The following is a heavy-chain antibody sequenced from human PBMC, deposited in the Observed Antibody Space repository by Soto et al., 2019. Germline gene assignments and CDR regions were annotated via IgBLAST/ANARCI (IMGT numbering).Heavy chain of an antibody. Sequence: PSETLSLTCAVYGGSFSGYYWSWIRQPPGKGLEWIGEINHSGSTNYNPSLKSRVTISVDTSKNQFSLKLSSVTAADTAVYYCARVVLPQRAVRPRWAILFGLFDPWGQGTLVTVSS. D-gene: IGHD2-2*02. J-gene: IGHJ5*02. CDR3: ARVVLPQRAVRPRWAILFGLFDP. CDR1: GGSFSGYY. CDR2: INHSGST. V-gene: IGHV4-34*01.